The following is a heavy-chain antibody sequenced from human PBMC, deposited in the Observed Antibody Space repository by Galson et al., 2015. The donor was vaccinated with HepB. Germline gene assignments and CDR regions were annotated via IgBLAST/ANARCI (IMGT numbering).Heavy chain of an antibody. Sequence: SLRLSCAASGNTFSSHGMHWVRQAPGKGLEWVALIWYDGSKDYYADSVKGRFAVSRDNFNNILYLQMSSLRVEDTAVYYCARYYGNYRAFDYWGQGTLVAVSS. CDR1: GNTFSSHG. D-gene: IGHD4-11*01. CDR3: ARYYGNYRAFDY. CDR2: IWYDGSKD. J-gene: IGHJ4*02. V-gene: IGHV3-33*04.